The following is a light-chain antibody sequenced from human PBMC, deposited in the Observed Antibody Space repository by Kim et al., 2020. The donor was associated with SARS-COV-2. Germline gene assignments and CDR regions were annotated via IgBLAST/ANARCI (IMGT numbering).Light chain of an antibody. CDR2: DAS. CDR3: QQYGTLPYT. Sequence: DIQMTQSPSSLSASVGDRVTITCQASQDISNYLNWYQQTPGKAPKLLIYDASNLEAGVPSRFSGGGSGTHFTFTISSLQPEDITTYFCQQYGTLPYTFGQGTKLEI. J-gene: IGKJ2*01. CDR1: QDISNY. V-gene: IGKV1-33*01.